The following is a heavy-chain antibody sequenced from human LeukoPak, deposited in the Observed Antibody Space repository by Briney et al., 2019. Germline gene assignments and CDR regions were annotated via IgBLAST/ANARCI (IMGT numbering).Heavy chain of an antibody. J-gene: IGHJ3*02. D-gene: IGHD3-22*01. CDR2: IYHSGST. CDR1: GGSISSSNW. Sequence: SETLSLTCAVSGGSISSSNWWSWVRQPPGKGLEWIGEIYHSGSTNYNPSLKSRVTISVDTSKNQFSLKLSSVTAADTAVYYCARAQITMIVVVITTERAFDIWGQGTMVTVSS. V-gene: IGHV4-4*02. CDR3: ARAQITMIVVVITTERAFDI.